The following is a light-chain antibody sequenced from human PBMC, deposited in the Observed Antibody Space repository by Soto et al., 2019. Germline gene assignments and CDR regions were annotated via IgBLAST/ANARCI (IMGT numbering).Light chain of an antibody. V-gene: IGKV3-20*01. CDR1: QSVSSSY. Sequence: EIVLTQSPGTLSLSPGERATLSCRASQSVSSSYLAWYQQKPGQAPRLLIYGASSRATGIPDGFSGSGSGTDFTLTISRLDPEDFAVYYCQQYGSSPQTFGQGTKVEIK. CDR2: GAS. J-gene: IGKJ1*01. CDR3: QQYGSSPQT.